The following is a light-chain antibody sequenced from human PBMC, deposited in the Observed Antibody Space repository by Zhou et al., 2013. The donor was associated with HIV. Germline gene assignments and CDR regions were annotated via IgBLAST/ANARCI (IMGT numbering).Light chain of an antibody. CDR3: MQCLQSPRT. Sequence: DIVMTQTPLSLSVTPGQPASISCRSSQSLLHRNGYNYLDWYVQKPGQSPQLLMSASNRVSGDPDRFRGSGSGTYFTLKISRVQVEDVGVYYCMQCLQSPRTFGPGTKLDI. V-gene: IGKV2-28*01. J-gene: IGKJ3*01. CDR1: QSLLHRNGYNY. CDR2: AS.